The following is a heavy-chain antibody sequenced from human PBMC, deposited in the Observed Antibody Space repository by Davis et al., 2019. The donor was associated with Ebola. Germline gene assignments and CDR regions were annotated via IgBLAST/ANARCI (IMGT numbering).Heavy chain of an antibody. Sequence: GESLKISCAASGFIFSSYSMNWVRQAPGKGLEWVSSISSSSSYIYYADSVKGRFTISRDNAKNSLYLQMNSLRAEDTAVYFCAIWGTSGWFLGYWGQGTLVTVSS. CDR3: AIWGTSGWFLGY. J-gene: IGHJ4*02. V-gene: IGHV3-21*01. CDR2: ISSSSSYI. CDR1: GFIFSSYS. D-gene: IGHD6-19*01.